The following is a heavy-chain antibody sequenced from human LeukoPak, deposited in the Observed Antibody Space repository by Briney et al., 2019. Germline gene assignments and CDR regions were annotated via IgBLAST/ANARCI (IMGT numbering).Heavy chain of an antibody. D-gene: IGHD6-19*01. V-gene: IGHV3-48*01. Sequence: GGSLRLSCAASGFTFSNYNMNWVRQAPGKGLEWVSYISSSSSTISYADSVKGRFTISRDNSKNTLYLQINSLRADDTAVFYCARGGLGSAFDNWGQGTLVTVSS. CDR3: ARGGLGSAFDN. CDR1: GFTFSNYN. J-gene: IGHJ4*02. CDR2: ISSSSSTI.